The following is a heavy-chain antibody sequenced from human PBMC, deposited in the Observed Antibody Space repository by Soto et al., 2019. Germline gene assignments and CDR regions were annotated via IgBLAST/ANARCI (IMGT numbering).Heavy chain of an antibody. CDR3: ARDSRFSMVRGVIQLDAFDI. J-gene: IGHJ3*02. V-gene: IGHV1-3*01. CDR1: GYTFTSYA. Sequence: VQLVQSGAEVKKPGASVKVSCKASGYTFTSYAMHWVRQAPGQRLEWMGWINAGNGNTKYSQKFQGRVTITRDTSASTAYMELSSLRSEDTAVYYCARDSRFSMVRGVIQLDAFDIWGQGTMVTVSS. CDR2: INAGNGNT. D-gene: IGHD3-10*01.